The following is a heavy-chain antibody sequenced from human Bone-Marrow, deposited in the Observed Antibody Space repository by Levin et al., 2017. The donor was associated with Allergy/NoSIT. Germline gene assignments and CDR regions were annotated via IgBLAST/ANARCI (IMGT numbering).Heavy chain of an antibody. J-gene: IGHJ4*02. CDR3: AKTPFNCSGGSCYLYYFDY. V-gene: IGHV3-30*18. CDR1: GFTFSSYG. Sequence: PGGSLRLSCAASGFTFSSYGMHWVRQAPGKGLEWVAVISYDGSNKYYADSVKGRFTISRDNSKNTLYLQMNSLRAEDTAVYYCAKTPFNCSGGSCYLYYFDYWGQGTLVTVSS. CDR2: ISYDGSNK. D-gene: IGHD2-15*01.